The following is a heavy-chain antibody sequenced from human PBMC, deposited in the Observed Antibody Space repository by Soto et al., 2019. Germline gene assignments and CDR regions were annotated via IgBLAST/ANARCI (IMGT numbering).Heavy chain of an antibody. Sequence: QLQLQESGPGLVKPSETLSLTCSVSGRSISEINSYWGWIRQTPGEGLEWIGTIHHTGSTYYNPSLKSRVIISLDTSKNQFSLKLSSVTVSDTAVYYCARPEGGYGSGYSWFDPWGQGTRVTVSS. D-gene: IGHD5-12*01. CDR1: GRSISEINSY. J-gene: IGHJ5*02. V-gene: IGHV4-39*01. CDR3: ARPEGGYGSGYSWFDP. CDR2: IHHTGST.